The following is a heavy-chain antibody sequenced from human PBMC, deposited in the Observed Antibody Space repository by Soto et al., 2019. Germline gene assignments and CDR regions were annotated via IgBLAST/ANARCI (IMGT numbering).Heavy chain of an antibody. CDR3: ARHGGRRITIFGVVTPGYYYGMDV. Sequence: SETLSLTCTVSGGSISSSSYYWGWIRQPPGKGLEWIGSIYYSGSTYYNPSLKSRVTISVDTSKNQFSLKLSSVTAADTAVYYCARHGGRRITIFGVVTPGYYYGMDVWGQGTTVTVSS. D-gene: IGHD3-3*01. V-gene: IGHV4-39*01. CDR2: IYYSGST. J-gene: IGHJ6*02. CDR1: GGSISSSSYY.